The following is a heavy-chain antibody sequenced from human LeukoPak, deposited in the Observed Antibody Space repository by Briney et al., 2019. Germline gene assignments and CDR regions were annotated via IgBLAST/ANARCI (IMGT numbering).Heavy chain of an antibody. V-gene: IGHV3-74*01. CDR2: INTDGTVT. CDR1: GSTFSKYW. Sequence: TGGSLRLSCAASGSTFSKYWMLWVRQAPGKGLESVSRINTDGTVTTYADSVKGRFTVSRDNADNTMFLQMNSVRDEDTAVYYCATKQWLAPPPDSWGQGTPVTVSS. J-gene: IGHJ4*02. CDR3: ATKQWLAPPPDS. D-gene: IGHD6-19*01.